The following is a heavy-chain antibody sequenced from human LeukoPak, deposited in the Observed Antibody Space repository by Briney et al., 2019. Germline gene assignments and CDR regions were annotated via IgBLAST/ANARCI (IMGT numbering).Heavy chain of an antibody. CDR3: ARERVVRFDY. D-gene: IGHD3-16*02. CDR1: AFTFSSYE. V-gene: IGHV3-48*03. J-gene: IGHJ4*02. Sequence: GGSLRLSCAACAFTFSSYEMNWVRQAPGKGLEWVSYISGSGSTIYYADSVKGRFTISRDNAKNSLYLQMNSLRPKDTAVYYCARERVVRFDYWGQGTLVTVSS. CDR2: ISGSGSTI.